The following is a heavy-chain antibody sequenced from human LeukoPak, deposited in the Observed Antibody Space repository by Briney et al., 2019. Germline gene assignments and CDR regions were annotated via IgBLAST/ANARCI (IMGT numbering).Heavy chain of an antibody. D-gene: IGHD3-22*01. V-gene: IGHV3-23*01. CDR1: GFTFSSYG. Sequence: GGSLRLSCVASGFTFSSYGMSWVRRAPGKGLEWVSAISGNAADTFYADSVKGRFTISRDNSKNTLYLQMNSLRVEDTAVYHCAKMGGVSDSNARTFDHWGQGTLVTVSS. CDR3: AKMGGVSDSNARTFDH. J-gene: IGHJ5*02. CDR2: ISGNAADT.